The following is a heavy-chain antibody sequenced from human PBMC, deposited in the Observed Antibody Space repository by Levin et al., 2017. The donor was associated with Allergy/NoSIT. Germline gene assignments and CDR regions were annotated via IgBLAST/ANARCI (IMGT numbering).Heavy chain of an antibody. CDR3: ARGRGFWTGYYYIDA. CDR1: GGSFSGHY. CDR2: INHRGSA. J-gene: IGHJ5*02. D-gene: IGHD3/OR15-3a*01. V-gene: IGHV4-34*01. Sequence: SQTLSLTCGVYGGSFSGHYWSWIRQPPGKGLEWIGEINHRGSANYNRSLKSRITISEDTSQNQFSLRLSSVTAADTALYYCARGRGFWTGYYYIDAWGQGTLVTVSS.